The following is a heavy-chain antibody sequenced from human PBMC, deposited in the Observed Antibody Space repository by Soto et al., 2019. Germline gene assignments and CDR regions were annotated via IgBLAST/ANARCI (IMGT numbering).Heavy chain of an antibody. D-gene: IGHD1-26*01. CDR2: IKSKTDGGTT. Sequence: EVQLVESGGGLVKPGGSLRLSCAVSGFTFDKVWMNWVRQAAGKGLEWVGRIKSKTDGGTTDYAAPVKGRFTISRDDSKNMLDLQMNSLKTEDTGMYFCTTGRDDLLYWGQGTLVTVSS. V-gene: IGHV3-15*07. J-gene: IGHJ4*02. CDR3: TTGRDDLLY. CDR1: GFTFDKVW.